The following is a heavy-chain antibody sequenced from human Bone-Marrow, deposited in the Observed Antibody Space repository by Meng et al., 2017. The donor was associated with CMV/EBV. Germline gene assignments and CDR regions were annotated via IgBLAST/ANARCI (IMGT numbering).Heavy chain of an antibody. CDR3: ARNGGDDAFDI. V-gene: IGHV4-59*01. CDR1: GGSISSYY. D-gene: IGHD2-21*01. Sequence: SETLSLTCTVSGGSISSYYWSWIRQPPGKGLEWIGYIYYSGSTNYNPSLKSRVTISVDTSKNQFSLKLSSVTAADTAVYYCARNGGDDAFDIWSQGTMVTVSS. J-gene: IGHJ3*02. CDR2: IYYSGST.